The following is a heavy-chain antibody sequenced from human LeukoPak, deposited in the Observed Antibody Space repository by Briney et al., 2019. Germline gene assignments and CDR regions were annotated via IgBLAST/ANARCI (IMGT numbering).Heavy chain of an antibody. CDR3: ARDLYDFWSGYYSYYYYDLDV. Sequence: ASVKVSCKASGYTFTGYHMHWVRQAPGKGLEGMGWINPNSGGTNYAQKFQGRVTMTRDTSISTAYMELSSLTSDDTAVYYCARDLYDFWSGYYSYYYYDLDVWGQGTTVTVSS. V-gene: IGHV1-2*02. J-gene: IGHJ6*02. CDR1: GYTFTGYH. CDR2: INPNSGGT. D-gene: IGHD3-3*01.